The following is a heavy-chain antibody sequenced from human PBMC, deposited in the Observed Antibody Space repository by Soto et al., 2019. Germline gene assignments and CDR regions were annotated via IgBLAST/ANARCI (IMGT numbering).Heavy chain of an antibody. CDR1: GFTFTDSA. CDR2: ISGSGGST. V-gene: IGHV3-23*01. Sequence: GGSLRLSCAASGFTFTDSAIHWVRQASGKGLEWVGRISGSGGSTYYADSVKGRFTISRDNSKNTLYLQMNSLRAEDTAVYYCAKAGGFDSYYYYMDVWGKGTTVTVSS. CDR3: AKAGGFDSYYYYMDV. J-gene: IGHJ6*03. D-gene: IGHD2-15*01.